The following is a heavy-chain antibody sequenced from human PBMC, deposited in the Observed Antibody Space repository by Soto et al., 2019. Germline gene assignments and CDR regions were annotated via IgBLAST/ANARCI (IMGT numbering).Heavy chain of an antibody. CDR1: GASISTNHHN. J-gene: IGHJ5*02. CDR2: IHYRGDT. V-gene: IGHV4-39*01. D-gene: IGHD3-9*01. Sequence: QVQLQGSGPGLVRPSETLSLTCTVSGASISTNHHNWAWVRQPPGKGLEWMGNIHYRGDTYFNPSLGRRLSITVDTSKNQLSLNLTSVTAADTTVYYCARLPTGYPNWFDPWGQGTLVTVSS. CDR3: ARLPTGYPNWFDP.